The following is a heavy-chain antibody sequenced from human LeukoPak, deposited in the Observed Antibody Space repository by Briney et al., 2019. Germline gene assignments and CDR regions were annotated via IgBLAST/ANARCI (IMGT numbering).Heavy chain of an antibody. J-gene: IGHJ4*02. V-gene: IGHV3-21*05. CDR2: ISGSSSYT. Sequence: GGSLRLSCVGSGFNFRTYNLNWVRQAPGKGREWVSDISGSSSYTDYADSVKGRFTISKDNANSSVFLQMDSLRAEETAVYYCARGHNSGYYLKYWGQGTLVTVSS. D-gene: IGHD3-22*01. CDR3: ARGHNSGYYLKY. CDR1: GFNFRTYN.